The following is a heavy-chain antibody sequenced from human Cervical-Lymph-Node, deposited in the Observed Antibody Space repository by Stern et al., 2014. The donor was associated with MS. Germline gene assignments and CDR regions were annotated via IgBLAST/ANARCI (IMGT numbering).Heavy chain of an antibody. CDR2: INPKIGGT. V-gene: IGHV1-2*02. Sequence: VQLLESGAAVEKPGASLKVSCKPSGYTFSDYYIHWVRQVTGQGLEWMGWINPKIGGTNDVKKFQVRVTMTSDTSIDTADMELNSLTSDDTAMFYCARGGATRYNMDVWGQGTTVIVSS. CDR3: ARGGATRYNMDV. CDR1: GYTFSDYY. D-gene: IGHD1-26*01. J-gene: IGHJ6*02.